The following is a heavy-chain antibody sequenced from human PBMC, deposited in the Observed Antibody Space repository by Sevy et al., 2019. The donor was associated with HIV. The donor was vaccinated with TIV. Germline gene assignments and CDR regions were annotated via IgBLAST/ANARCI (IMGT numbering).Heavy chain of an antibody. CDR3: ARGRPDYYYGMDV. CDR2: IYYSGST. CDR1: GDSISSYY. Sequence: SETLSLTCTVSGDSISSYYWSWIRQPPGKGLEWIGYIYYSGSTNYNPSLKSRVTISKETSKNQVSLKLTSVTAADAAVYYCARGRPDYYYGMDVWGQGTTVTVSS. J-gene: IGHJ6*02. V-gene: IGHV4-59*01.